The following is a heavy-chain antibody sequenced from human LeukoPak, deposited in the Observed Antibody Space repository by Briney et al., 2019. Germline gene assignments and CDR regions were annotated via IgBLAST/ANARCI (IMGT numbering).Heavy chain of an antibody. CDR2: ISYDGNNK. D-gene: IGHD1-26*01. Sequence: GRSLRLSCAVSGFILSSYGMHWVRQAPGKGLEWVAFISYDGNNKYHADSVKGRLSISRDTSKNILYLQMNSLRTEDTAVYYCATRGSYFEDFWGQGTLVTVSS. CDR3: ATRGSYFEDF. V-gene: IGHV3-30*03. CDR1: GFILSSYG. J-gene: IGHJ4*02.